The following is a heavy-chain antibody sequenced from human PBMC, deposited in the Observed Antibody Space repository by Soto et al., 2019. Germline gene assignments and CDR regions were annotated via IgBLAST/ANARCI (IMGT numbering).Heavy chain of an antibody. J-gene: IGHJ6*03. Sequence: SETLSLTCTVSGGSISSYYWSWIRQPPGKGLEWIGYIYYSGSTNYNPSLKSRVTISVDTSKNQFSLKLSSVTAADTAVYYCARAISAYYYYMDVWGKGTTVTVSS. CDR3: ARAISAYYYYMDV. CDR2: IYYSGST. D-gene: IGHD3-3*01. CDR1: GGSISSYY. V-gene: IGHV4-59*01.